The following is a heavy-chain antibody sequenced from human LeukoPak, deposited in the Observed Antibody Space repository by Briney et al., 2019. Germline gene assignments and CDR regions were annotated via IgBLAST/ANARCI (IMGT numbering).Heavy chain of an antibody. CDR1: GGTFTSYA. D-gene: IGHD3-22*01. V-gene: IGHV1-69*05. J-gene: IGHJ4*02. CDR2: IIPLFGTA. CDR3: ARVPYYYDSSGYIDY. Sequence: ASVKVSCEASGGTFTSYAISWVRQAPGQGLEWMGGIIPLFGTANYAQKFQGRVTITTDESTSTAYMELSSLRSEDTAVYYCARVPYYYDSSGYIDYWGQGTLVTVSS.